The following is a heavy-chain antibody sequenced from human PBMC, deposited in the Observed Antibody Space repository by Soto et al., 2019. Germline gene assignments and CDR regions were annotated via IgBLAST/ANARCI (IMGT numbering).Heavy chain of an antibody. Sequence: SVKLSCKASGDTLTSYYMHWVRQAHRQGLEWMGIINPSGGSTSYAQKFQGRVTMTRDTSTSTVYMELSSLRSEDTAVYYCARDPLMVRGVIGWFDPWGQGTLLTVSS. CDR2: INPSGGST. V-gene: IGHV1-46*03. CDR1: GDTLTSYY. J-gene: IGHJ5*02. D-gene: IGHD3-10*01. CDR3: ARDPLMVRGVIGWFDP.